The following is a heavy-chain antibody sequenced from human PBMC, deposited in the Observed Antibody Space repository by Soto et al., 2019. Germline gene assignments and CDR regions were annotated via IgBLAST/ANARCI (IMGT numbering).Heavy chain of an antibody. J-gene: IGHJ6*02. CDR3: TKRRNVLRFLEWSSGMEV. CDR1: GFTFSNYG. D-gene: IGHD3-3*01. CDR2: ISDDGSNK. V-gene: IGHV3-30*18. Sequence: PGGSLRLSCAASGFTFSNYGMHWVRQAPGKGLEWVAFISDDGSNKYYADSMKGRFTMSRDNPKRTLYLQMSSLRVEDTAVYYCTKRRNVLRFLEWSSGMEVWGQGTTVTVSS.